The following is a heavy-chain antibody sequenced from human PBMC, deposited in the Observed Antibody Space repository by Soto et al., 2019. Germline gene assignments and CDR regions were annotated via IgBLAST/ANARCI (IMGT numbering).Heavy chain of an antibody. V-gene: IGHV4-30-4*01. Sequence: SETLSLTCTVSGGSISSGDYYWSWIRQPPGKGLEWIGYIYYSGSTYYNPSLKSRVTISVDTSKNQFSLKLSSVTAADTAVYYCASIGYCSSTSCYAGAPFGYWGERTPVTVSS. CDR1: GGSISSGDYY. CDR2: IYYSGST. D-gene: IGHD2-2*01. CDR3: ASIGYCSSTSCYAGAPFGY. J-gene: IGHJ4*02.